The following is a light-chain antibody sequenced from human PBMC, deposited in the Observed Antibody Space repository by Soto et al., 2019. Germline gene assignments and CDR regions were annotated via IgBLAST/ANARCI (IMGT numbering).Light chain of an antibody. J-gene: IGKJ2*01. Sequence: EGVMTQSPATVSVSPGERGTLSCRASQSITSNLAWYQQKPGQAPRLLIYAASTRDTGIPARFSASGSGTEFTLTISSLQSDDYGVYYCHLYNIRPYTFGQGTKVDIK. V-gene: IGKV3-15*01. CDR1: QSITSN. CDR2: AAS. CDR3: HLYNIRPYT.